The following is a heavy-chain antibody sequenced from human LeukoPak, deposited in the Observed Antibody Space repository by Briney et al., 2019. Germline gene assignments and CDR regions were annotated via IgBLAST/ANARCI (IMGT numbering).Heavy chain of an antibody. Sequence: SETLSLTCTVSGGSISSYYWSWIRQPPGKGLEWIGYIYYSGSTNYNPSLKSRVTISVDTSKNQFSLKLSSVTAADTAVYYCARDQGTVGLRVDYWGQGTLVTVSS. J-gene: IGHJ4*02. CDR2: IYYSGST. CDR1: GGSISSYY. V-gene: IGHV4-59*12. D-gene: IGHD4-17*01. CDR3: ARDQGTVGLRVDY.